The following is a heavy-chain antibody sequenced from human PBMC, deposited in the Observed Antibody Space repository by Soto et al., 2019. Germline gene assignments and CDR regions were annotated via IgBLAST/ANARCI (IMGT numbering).Heavy chain of an antibody. D-gene: IGHD4-17*01. CDR3: ARDAYPDHGDPPVDY. Sequence: QVQLVQSGTEVKKPGASVKVSCKASGYTFTSYGITWVRQAPGQGLEWMGWISTYNGKTNYAQNFQDRVTMTTDTSSSTVYMELRSLRSDDTAVYYCARDAYPDHGDPPVDYWGQGTLVTVSS. CDR2: ISTYNGKT. CDR1: GYTFTSYG. V-gene: IGHV1-18*01. J-gene: IGHJ4*02.